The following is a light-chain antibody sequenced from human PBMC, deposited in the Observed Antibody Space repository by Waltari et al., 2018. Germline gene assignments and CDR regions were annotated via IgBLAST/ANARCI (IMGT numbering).Light chain of an antibody. Sequence: EVGLTQSPDFQSVTTQEKFTSPCRASQSIGTSLHWYQQKQDQSPKPLIKYASQSFSGVPSRFSGSGSGTEFTLTIHNLEVEDAATYYCHQTRSLPHTFGQGTRLDIK. V-gene: IGKV6-21*01. CDR3: HQTRSLPHT. CDR1: QSIGTS. J-gene: IGKJ5*01. CDR2: YAS.